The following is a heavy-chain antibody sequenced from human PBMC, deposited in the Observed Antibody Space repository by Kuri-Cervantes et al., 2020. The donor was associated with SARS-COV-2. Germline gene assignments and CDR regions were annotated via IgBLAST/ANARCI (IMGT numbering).Heavy chain of an antibody. V-gene: IGHV4-59*11. J-gene: IGHJ5*02. CDR1: GGSISSHY. CDR2: IYYSGST. CDR3: ARDPNANHNNWFDP. D-gene: IGHD4/OR15-4a*01. Sequence: GSLRLSCTVSGGSISSHYWSWIRQPPGKGLEWIGYIYYSGSTNYNPSLKSRVTISVDTSKNQFSLKLSSVTAADTAVYYCARDPNANHNNWFDPWGQGTLVTVS.